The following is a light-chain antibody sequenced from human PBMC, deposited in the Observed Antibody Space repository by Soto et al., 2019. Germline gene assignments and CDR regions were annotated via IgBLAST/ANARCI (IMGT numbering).Light chain of an antibody. Sequence: EIVMTQSPVTLSVSPGERATLSCRASQSVNSYLAWYQQKPGQAPRLLIYGASTRATGIPARFSGSGSGTDFTLTISSLEPEDFAVYYCQQRSNWPPITFGQGTRLEIK. J-gene: IGKJ5*01. CDR1: QSVNSY. V-gene: IGKV3-11*01. CDR2: GAS. CDR3: QQRSNWPPIT.